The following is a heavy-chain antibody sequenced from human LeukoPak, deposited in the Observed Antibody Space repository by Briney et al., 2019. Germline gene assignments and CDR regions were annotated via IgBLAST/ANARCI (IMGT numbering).Heavy chain of an antibody. V-gene: IGHV1-18*01. Sequence: GASVKVSCKASGYTFTSYGISWVRQAPGQGLEWVGWISAYNGNTNYAQKLQGRVTMTTDTSTSTAYMELRSLRSDDTAVYYCARDGRYYDSSGYYASDYWGQGTLVTVSS. J-gene: IGHJ4*02. CDR1: GYTFTSYG. CDR3: ARDGRYYDSSGYYASDY. CDR2: ISAYNGNT. D-gene: IGHD3-22*01.